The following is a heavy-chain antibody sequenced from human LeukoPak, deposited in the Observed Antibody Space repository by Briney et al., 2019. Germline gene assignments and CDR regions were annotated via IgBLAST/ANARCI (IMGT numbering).Heavy chain of an antibody. D-gene: IGHD4-17*01. J-gene: IGHJ6*02. V-gene: IGHV1-18*01. CDR2: ISTYNGHT. Sequence: ASVKVSCTASGYTFTSYGISWVRQAPGQGLEWMGWISTYNGHTNYARKVQGRVTMTTDTSTSTAYMELRSLRSDDTAVYYCARGTVTNYYYYYYGMDVWGQGTTVTVSS. CDR1: GYTFTSYG. CDR3: ARGTVTNYYYYYYGMDV.